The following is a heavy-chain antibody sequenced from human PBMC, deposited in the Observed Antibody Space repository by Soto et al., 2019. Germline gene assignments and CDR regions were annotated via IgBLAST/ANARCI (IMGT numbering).Heavy chain of an antibody. CDR2: ISAYNGNT. CDR3: ASGPFYYYCSGSYSRYYYGIDV. J-gene: IGHJ6*02. D-gene: IGHD3-10*01. CDR1: GYAFTSYG. Sequence: ASVKVSCKASGYAFTSYGISWVRQAPGQGLEWMGWISAYNGNTNYAQKLQGRVTMTTDTSTSTAYMELRSLRSDDTAVYYCASGPFYYYCSGSYSRYYYGIDVWGQGATVTV. V-gene: IGHV1-18*04.